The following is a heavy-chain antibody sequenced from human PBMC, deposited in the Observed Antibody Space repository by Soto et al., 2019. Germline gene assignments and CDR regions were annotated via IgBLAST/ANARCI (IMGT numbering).Heavy chain of an antibody. J-gene: IGHJ4*02. CDR3: ARAGYSYEYYFDY. CDR1: GGSISSGGYY. D-gene: IGHD5-18*01. V-gene: IGHV4-31*03. Sequence: QVQLQESGPGLVKPSQTLSLTCTVSGGSISSGGYYWSWIRQHPGKGLEWIGYIYYSGSTYYNPSLKSRVXXSXDXFKNQFSLKLSSVTAADTAVYYCARAGYSYEYYFDYWGQGTLVTVSS. CDR2: IYYSGST.